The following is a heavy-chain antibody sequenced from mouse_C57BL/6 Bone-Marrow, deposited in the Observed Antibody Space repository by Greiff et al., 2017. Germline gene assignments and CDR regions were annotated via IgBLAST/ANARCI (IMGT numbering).Heavy chain of an antibody. J-gene: IGHJ3*01. CDR2: IYPRSGNT. Sequence: VHLVESGAELARPGASVKLSCKASGYTFTSYGISWVKQRTGQGLEWIGEIYPRSGNTYYNEKFKGKATLTADKSSSTAYMELRSLTSEDSAVYFCARSPIYDGYYGRAYWGQGTLVTVSA. D-gene: IGHD2-3*01. CDR3: ARSPIYDGYYGRAY. CDR1: GYTFTSYG. V-gene: IGHV1-81*01.